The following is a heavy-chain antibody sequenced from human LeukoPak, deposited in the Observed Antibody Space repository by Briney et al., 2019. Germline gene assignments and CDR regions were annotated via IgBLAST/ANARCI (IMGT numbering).Heavy chain of an antibody. CDR3: ARDVIVGATSGTLVY. CDR2: INPNGGGT. V-gene: IGHV1-2*02. D-gene: IGHD1-26*01. J-gene: IGHJ4*02. Sequence: ASVKVSCKASGYTFTGYYMHWVRQAPGQGLEWMGWINPNGGGTNYAQKFQGRVTMTRDTSISTAYMELSRLRSDDTAVYYCARDVIVGATSGTLVYWGQGTLVTVSS. CDR1: GYTFTGYY.